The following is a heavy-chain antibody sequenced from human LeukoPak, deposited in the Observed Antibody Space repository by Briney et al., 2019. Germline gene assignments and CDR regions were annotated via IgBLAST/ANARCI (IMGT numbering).Heavy chain of an antibody. CDR2: IYYSGST. J-gene: IGHJ6*03. CDR3: ARVPEIGYYYYYYMDV. CDR1: GGSISSYY. D-gene: IGHD2/OR15-2a*01. V-gene: IGHV4-59*08. Sequence: PSETLSLTCTVSGGSISSYYWSWIRQPPGKGLEWIGYIYYSGSTNYNPSLKSRVTISVDTSKNQFSLKLSSVTAADTAVYYCARVPEIGYYYYYYMDVWGKGTTVTVSS.